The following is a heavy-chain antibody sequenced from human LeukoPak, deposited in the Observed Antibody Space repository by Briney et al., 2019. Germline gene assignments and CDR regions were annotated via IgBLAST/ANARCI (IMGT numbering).Heavy chain of an antibody. Sequence: GASVKVSCTASGYTFTSYGISWVRQAPGQGLEWMGWISAYNGNTNYAQKLQGRVTMTTDTSTSTAYMELSRLRSDDTAVYYCARVGYYYDSSGYYANWGQGTLVTVSS. CDR2: ISAYNGNT. D-gene: IGHD3-22*01. J-gene: IGHJ4*02. V-gene: IGHV1-18*01. CDR3: ARVGYYYDSSGYYAN. CDR1: GYTFTSYG.